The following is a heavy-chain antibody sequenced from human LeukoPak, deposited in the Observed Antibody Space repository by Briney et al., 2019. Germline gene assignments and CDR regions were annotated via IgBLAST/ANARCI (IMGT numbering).Heavy chain of an antibody. J-gene: IGHJ4*02. Sequence: ASVKVSCKASGYTFTSYDINWVRQATGQGLEWMGWMNPNSGNTGYAQKLQGRVTMTTDTSTSIAYMELRSLRSDDTAVYYCARDRYSSGWYFDYWGQGTLVTVSS. D-gene: IGHD6-19*01. CDR1: GYTFTSYD. V-gene: IGHV1-8*01. CDR3: ARDRYSSGWYFDY. CDR2: MNPNSGNT.